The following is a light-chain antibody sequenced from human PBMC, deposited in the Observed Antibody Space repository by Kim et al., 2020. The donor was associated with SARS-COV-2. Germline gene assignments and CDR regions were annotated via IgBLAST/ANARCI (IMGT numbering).Light chain of an antibody. CDR3: QQFGSSPPWT. J-gene: IGKJ1*01. V-gene: IGKV3-20*01. CDR2: GGS. Sequence: PGEMATLSCMASQSLSSTFIAWYQKTPGQPPRLLIYGGSTRATDIPDRFSGSGSGTDFTLTISRLEPEDFAIYYCQQFGSSPPWTFGQGTKVDIK. CDR1: QSLSSTF.